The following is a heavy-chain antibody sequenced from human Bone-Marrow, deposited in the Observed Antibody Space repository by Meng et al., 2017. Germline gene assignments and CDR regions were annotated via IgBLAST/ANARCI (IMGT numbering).Heavy chain of an antibody. CDR1: RFTFSAYW. D-gene: IGHD1-26*01. V-gene: IGHV3-7*01. Sequence: GESLKISCAASRFTFSAYWMNWVRHGSGKGLEWGDNIKKDGSEKYYVDSVKGRFTIARDNAKNSLYLQMNRLRAVDTAVYYCARCDEDYCGNYPDVFDFWGQGTLVTVSS. J-gene: IGHJ4*02. CDR2: IKKDGSEK. CDR3: ARCDEDYCGNYPDVFDF.